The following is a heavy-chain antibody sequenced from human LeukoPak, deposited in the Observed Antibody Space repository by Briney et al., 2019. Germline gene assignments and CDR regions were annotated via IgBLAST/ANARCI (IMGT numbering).Heavy chain of an antibody. Sequence: GGSLRLSCAASGFTFSSYSMNWVRQAPGKGLEWVSSISSSSSYIYYADSVKGRFTISRDNAKNSLYLQMNSLRAEDTAVYYCARDTDYGSGSDYYYYMDVWGKGTTVTISS. CDR2: ISSSSSYI. V-gene: IGHV3-21*01. D-gene: IGHD3-10*01. CDR3: ARDTDYGSGSDYYYYMDV. CDR1: GFTFSSYS. J-gene: IGHJ6*03.